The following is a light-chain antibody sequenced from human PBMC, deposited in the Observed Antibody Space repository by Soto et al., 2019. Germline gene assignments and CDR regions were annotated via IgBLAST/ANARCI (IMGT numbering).Light chain of an antibody. CDR2: EVS. CDR3: SSFAGNNNMV. Sequence: QSVLTQPPSASGSPGKSGTISCTGTSSDVGGYNYVSWYQQHPGKAPKLMISEVSKRPSGVPDRFSGSKSGNTASLTVSGLQAEDEADYYCSSFAGNNNMVFGGGTTLTVL. J-gene: IGLJ2*01. CDR1: SSDVGGYNY. V-gene: IGLV2-8*01.